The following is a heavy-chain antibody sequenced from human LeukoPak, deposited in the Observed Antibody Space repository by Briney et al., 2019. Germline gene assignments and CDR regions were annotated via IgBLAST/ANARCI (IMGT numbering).Heavy chain of an antibody. V-gene: IGHV1-18*01. CDR2: ISAYNGNT. CDR3: ARVETNGGGIFEYDFWSGLFDY. J-gene: IGHJ4*02. D-gene: IGHD3-3*01. CDR1: GYTFTSYG. Sequence: ASVKVSCKASGYTFTSYGISWVRQAPGQGLEWMGWISAYNGNTIYAQKLQGRVTMTTDTSTSTAYMELRSLRSDDTAVYYCARVETNGGGIFEYDFWSGLFDYWGQGTLVTVSS.